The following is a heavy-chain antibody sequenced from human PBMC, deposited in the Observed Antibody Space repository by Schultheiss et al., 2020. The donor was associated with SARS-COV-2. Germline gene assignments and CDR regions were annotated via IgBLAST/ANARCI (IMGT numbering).Heavy chain of an antibody. J-gene: IGHJ4*02. CDR3: ARALIAVAGPFDY. V-gene: IGHV3-30*03. CDR1: GFTFSSYW. CDR2: ISYDGSNK. D-gene: IGHD6-19*01. Sequence: GGSLRLSCAASGFTFSSYWMHWVRQAPGKGLEWVAVISYDGSNKYYADSVKGRFTISRDNAKNSLYLQMNSLRAEDTAVYYCARALIAVAGPFDYWGQGTLVTVSS.